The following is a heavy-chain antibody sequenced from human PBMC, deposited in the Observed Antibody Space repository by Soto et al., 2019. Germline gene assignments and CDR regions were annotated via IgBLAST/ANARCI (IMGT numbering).Heavy chain of an antibody. CDR1: GFTFSRYW. J-gene: IGHJ4*02. Sequence: EVQLVESGGGLVQPGGSLRLCCAASGFTFSRYWMHWVRQAPGKGLVWVSRINSDGSSTNYADSVKGRFTISRDNAKNTEYLQMNSLRVEDTAVYYCARDQGYVGFDNWGQGTLLTVSS. D-gene: IGHD5-12*01. CDR3: ARDQGYVGFDN. CDR2: INSDGSST. V-gene: IGHV3-74*01.